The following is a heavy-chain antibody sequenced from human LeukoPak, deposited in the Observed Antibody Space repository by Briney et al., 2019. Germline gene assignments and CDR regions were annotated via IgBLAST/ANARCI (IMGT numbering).Heavy chain of an antibody. CDR2: ILYDGSNN. V-gene: IGHV3-30*02. J-gene: IGHJ4*02. D-gene: IGHD2-21*02. Sequence: GGSLTLSCALSGFTLSSNGIHWHRQAPGKGLEWVAFILYDGSNNYYGDSVNGRFTISRDKSKNTLYLQMNSLRAEDTAVYYCARDSPGFGGDDFDYWGQGTLVTVST. CDR1: GFTLSSNG. CDR3: ARDSPGFGGDDFDY.